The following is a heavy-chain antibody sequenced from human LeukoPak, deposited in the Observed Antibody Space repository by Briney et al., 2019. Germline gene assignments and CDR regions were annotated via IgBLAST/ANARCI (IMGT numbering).Heavy chain of an antibody. J-gene: IGHJ5*02. V-gene: IGHV4-34*01. CDR2: INHSGST. Sequence: SETLSLTCAVYGGSFSGYYWSWIRQPPGKGLEWIGEINHSGSTNYNPSLKGRVTISVDTSKNQFSLKLSSVTAADTAVYYCARKSSVTTVINWFDPWGQGTLVTVSS. CDR1: GGSFSGYY. CDR3: ARKSSVTTVINWFDP. D-gene: IGHD4-17*01.